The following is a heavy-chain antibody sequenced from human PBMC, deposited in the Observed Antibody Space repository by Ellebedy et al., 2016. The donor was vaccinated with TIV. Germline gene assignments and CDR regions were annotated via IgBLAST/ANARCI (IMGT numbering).Heavy chain of an antibody. V-gene: IGHV3-11*01. CDR3: GRAREPGYFAYYYYGMDV. D-gene: IGHD3-9*01. CDR2: ITNTGHTI. Sequence: GESLKISCAASGFTFSDYYMSWIRQAPEKGLEWVSYITNTGHTIYYADSVKGRFTVARDNAKNSLYLQMNSLRAEDTATYYCGRAREPGYFAYYYYGMDVWGQGTTVTVSS. CDR1: GFTFSDYY. J-gene: IGHJ6*02.